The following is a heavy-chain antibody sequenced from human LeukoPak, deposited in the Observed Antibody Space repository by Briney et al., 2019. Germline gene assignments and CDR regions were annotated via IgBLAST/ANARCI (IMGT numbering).Heavy chain of an antibody. V-gene: IGHV4-4*07. D-gene: IGHD6-13*01. CDR1: GGSISSSY. CDR3: ARVPSTATGISWFDP. Sequence: SETLSLTCTVPGGSISSSYWSWIRQPAGKGLEWIGRVYPSGSTYYNPSLKSRVTMSVDTSKNQFSLILSSVTAADTAVYYCARVPSTATGISWFDPWGQGTLVTVSS. J-gene: IGHJ5*02. CDR2: VYPSGST.